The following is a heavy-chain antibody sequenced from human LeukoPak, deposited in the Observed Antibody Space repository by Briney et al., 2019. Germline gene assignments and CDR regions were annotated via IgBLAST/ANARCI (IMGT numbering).Heavy chain of an antibody. CDR2: IDTAGDT. CDR1: GFTLRSYD. J-gene: IGHJ3*02. V-gene: IGHV3-13*01. Sequence: GGSLRLSCAASGFTLRSYDMHWVRQVTGKGLEWVSSIDTAGDTYFPGSVQGRFTISRENAKNSFYLQMNSLRAGDTAVYYCSRRGAGYDDAFDIWGQGTMVTVSS. D-gene: IGHD3-16*01. CDR3: SRRGAGYDDAFDI.